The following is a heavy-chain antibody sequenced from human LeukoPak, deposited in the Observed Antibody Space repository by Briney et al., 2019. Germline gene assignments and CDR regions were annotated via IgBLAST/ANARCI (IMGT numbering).Heavy chain of an antibody. CDR2: INTDGSST. D-gene: IGHD6-13*01. V-gene: IGHV3-74*01. Sequence: GGSLRLSCAASGFTFSGYWMHWVRHAPGKGLVWVSRINTDGSSTSYADSVKGRFTVSRDNAKNTLYLQMNSLRAEDTAVYYCARSDAYSSSWYLPYWGQGTLVTVSS. J-gene: IGHJ1*01. CDR3: ARSDAYSSSWYLPY. CDR1: GFTFSGYW.